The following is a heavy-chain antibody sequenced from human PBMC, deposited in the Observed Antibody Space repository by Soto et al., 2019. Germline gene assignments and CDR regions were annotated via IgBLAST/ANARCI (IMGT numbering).Heavy chain of an antibody. CDR1: GFTFDDYV. CDR2: ITWNSGTI. Sequence: EMQLVESGGGLVQPGRSLRLSCAASGFTFDDYVMHWVRQGPGKGLEWVSSITWNSGTIDYADSVKGRFTISRDNAKSSLYLQLNSLRTEDTAFYYCAKDRGWGGAPGTLWDFDLWGRGTLVTFSS. CDR3: AKDRGWGGAPGTLWDFDL. V-gene: IGHV3-9*01. D-gene: IGHD6-13*01. J-gene: IGHJ2*01.